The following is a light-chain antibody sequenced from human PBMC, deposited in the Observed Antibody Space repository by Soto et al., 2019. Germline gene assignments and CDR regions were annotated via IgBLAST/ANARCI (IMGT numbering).Light chain of an antibody. CDR2: NNN. Sequence: QSVLTQPPSVSGAPGQRVTISCTGSSSNIGAGYDVHWYQRLPGTAPKVLIYNNNNRPSGVPDRFSGSKSGTSASLAITGLQAEDEADYYCQSYDSSLRGSYVFGTGTKLTLL. V-gene: IGLV1-40*01. CDR3: QSYDSSLRGSYV. CDR1: SSNIGAGYD. J-gene: IGLJ1*01.